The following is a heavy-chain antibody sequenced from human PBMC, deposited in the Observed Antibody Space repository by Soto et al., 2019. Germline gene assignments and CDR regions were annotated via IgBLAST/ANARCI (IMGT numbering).Heavy chain of an antibody. CDR1: GFTFSSYA. V-gene: IGHV3-23*01. CDR2: ISGHGGDNT. Sequence: EVLLLESGGGLVQPGGSLRLSCAASGFTFSSYAMIWVRQAPGKGLEWVSLISGHGGDNTYYAESVKGRFTISRDSSKNTLYLHMNSLRAEDTAVYYCAKRQSGYYFEYWGHGTLVTVSS. CDR3: AKRQSGYYFEY. D-gene: IGHD3-3*01. J-gene: IGHJ4*01.